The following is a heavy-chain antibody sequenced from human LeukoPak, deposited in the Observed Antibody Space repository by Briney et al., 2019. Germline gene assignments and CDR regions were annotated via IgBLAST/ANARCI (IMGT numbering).Heavy chain of an antibody. CDR2: INPNSGGT. J-gene: IGHJ5*02. V-gene: IGHV1-2*02. Sequence: ASVKVSCKASGYTFTGYYMHWVRQAPGQGLEWMGWINPNSGGTNYAQKFQGRVTMTRDTSISTAYMELSRLRFDDTAVYYCARVSYDILTGYHNWFDPWGQGTLVTVSS. D-gene: IGHD3-9*01. CDR1: GYTFTGYY. CDR3: ARVSYDILTGYHNWFDP.